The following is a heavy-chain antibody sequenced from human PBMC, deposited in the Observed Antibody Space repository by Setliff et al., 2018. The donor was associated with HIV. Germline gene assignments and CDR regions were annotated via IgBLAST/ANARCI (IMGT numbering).Heavy chain of an antibody. Sequence: PSETLSLTCTVSGGSISSYYWSWIRQPPGKGLEWIGYIYYSGSTNYNPSLKSRVTFSRDNSKKTLYFQMGSLRPEDMGEYYCARAPRGVAGYFYHYMDVWDKGSTVTVSS. CDR3: ARAPRGVAGYFYHYMDV. D-gene: IGHD2-15*01. J-gene: IGHJ6*03. CDR1: GGSISSYY. V-gene: IGHV4-59*01. CDR2: IYYSGST.